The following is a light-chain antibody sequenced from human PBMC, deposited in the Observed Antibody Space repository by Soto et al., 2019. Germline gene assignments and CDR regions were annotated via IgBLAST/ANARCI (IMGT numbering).Light chain of an antibody. V-gene: IGLV1-40*01. CDR3: QSYDSSLSGRGVV. CDR2: GNS. CDR1: SSNIGAGYD. Sequence: QPVLTQPPSVSGAPGQRVTISCTGSSSNIGAGYDVHWYQQLPGTAPKLLIYGNSNRPSGVPDRFSGSKSGTSASLAITGHQAEDEADYYCQSYDSSLSGRGVVFGGGTKVTVL. J-gene: IGLJ2*01.